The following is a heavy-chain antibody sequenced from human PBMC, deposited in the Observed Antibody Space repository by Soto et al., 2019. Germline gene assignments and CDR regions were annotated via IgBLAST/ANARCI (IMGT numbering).Heavy chain of an antibody. D-gene: IGHD2-2*01. Sequence: GGSLRLSCAASGFTFSSYCMHWVRQAPGKGLEWVAVIWYDGSNKYYADSVKGRFTISRDNSKNTLYLQMNSLRAEDTAVYYCARDRLGYCSSAAPCWLDPWGQGTLVTVSS. CDR2: IWYDGSNK. V-gene: IGHV3-33*01. CDR1: GFTFSSYC. J-gene: IGHJ5*02. CDR3: ARDRLGYCSSAAPCWLDP.